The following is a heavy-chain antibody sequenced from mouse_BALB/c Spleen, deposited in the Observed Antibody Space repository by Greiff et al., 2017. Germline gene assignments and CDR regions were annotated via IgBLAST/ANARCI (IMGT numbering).Heavy chain of an antibody. CDR1: GFSLTSYG. CDR3: ARGGGFITTVYYAMDY. Sequence: VQLKESGPGLVQPSQSLSITCTVSGFSLTSYGVHWVRQSPGKGLEWLGVIWSGGSTDYNAAFMSRLSISKDNSKSQVFFKMNSLQANDTAIYYWARGGGFITTVYYAMDYWGQGTSVTVSS. V-gene: IGHV2-2*02. D-gene: IGHD1-1*01. CDR2: IWSGGST. J-gene: IGHJ4*01.